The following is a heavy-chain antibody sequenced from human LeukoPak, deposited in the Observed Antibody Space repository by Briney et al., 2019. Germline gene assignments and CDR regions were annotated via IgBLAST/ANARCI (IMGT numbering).Heavy chain of an antibody. D-gene: IGHD5-18*01. V-gene: IGHV4-34*01. CDR3: ARGNSCGYIRFDY. CDR1: GGSFSGYY. J-gene: IGHJ4*02. CDR2: INHSGST. Sequence: PSETLSLTCAVYGGSFSGYYWSWIRQPPGKGLEWIGEINHSGSTNYNPSLKSRVTISVDTSKNQFSLKLSSVTAADTAVYYCARGNSCGYIRFDYWGQGTLVTVSS.